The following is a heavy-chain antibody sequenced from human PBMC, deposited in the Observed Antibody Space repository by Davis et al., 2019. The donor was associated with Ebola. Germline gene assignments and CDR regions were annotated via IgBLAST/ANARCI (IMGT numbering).Heavy chain of an antibody. CDR2: ISYDGSNK. CDR1: GFTFSSYA. Sequence: GESLKISCAASGFTFSSYAMHWVRQAPGKGLEWVAVISYDGSNKYYADSVRGRFTISRDNSKNTLNLQMNSLRPEDTAVYYCARTSPNGDFTYYFDHWGQGTLVTVSS. CDR3: ARTSPNGDFTYYFDH. V-gene: IGHV3-30*04. D-gene: IGHD4-17*01. J-gene: IGHJ4*02.